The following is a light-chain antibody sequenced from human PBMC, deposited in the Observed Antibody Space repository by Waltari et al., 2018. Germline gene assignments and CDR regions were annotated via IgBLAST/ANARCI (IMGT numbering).Light chain of an antibody. CDR2: TLS. Sequence: DIVMTQTPLSLPVTLGEPASISCRSSQSLFHSDDGNTYLDWYLQKTGQSPQLLIYTLSDRASGVPDRFSGSGSGTDFTLKISRVEAEDVGVYYCMQRIEFPYTFGQGTKLEIK. CDR3: MQRIEFPYT. V-gene: IGKV2-40*01. J-gene: IGKJ2*01. CDR1: QSLFHSDDGNTY.